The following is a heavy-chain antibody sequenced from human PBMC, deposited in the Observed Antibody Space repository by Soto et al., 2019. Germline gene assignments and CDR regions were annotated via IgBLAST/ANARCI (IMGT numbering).Heavy chain of an antibody. V-gene: IGHV4-34*02. CDR2: ITPSGRT. CDR3: SRTRNRWFDS. Sequence: QVQLQQWGTGLLKPSETLSLTCVVSGDSFRDYYWSWIRQSPGMGLEWIGEITPSGRTEYNPSLRGRLTLSVDTSRTQISLTLRTMTAADTAVYYCSRTRNRWFDSWGQGTLVTVSS. J-gene: IGHJ5*01. CDR1: GDSFRDYY.